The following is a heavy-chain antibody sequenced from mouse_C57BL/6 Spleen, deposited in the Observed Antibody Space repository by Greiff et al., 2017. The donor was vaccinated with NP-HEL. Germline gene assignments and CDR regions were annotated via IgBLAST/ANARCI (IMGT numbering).Heavy chain of an antibody. D-gene: IGHD2-3*01. CDR1: GYSFTSYY. CDR2: IYPGSGNT. V-gene: IGHV1-66*01. Sequence: QVQLQQSGPELVKPGASVKISCKASGYSFTSYYIHWVKQRPGQGLEWIGWIYPGSGNTKYNEKFKGKATLTADTSSSTAYMQLSSLTSEDSAVYYCARGGIYEDMDYWGQGTSVTVSS. J-gene: IGHJ4*01. CDR3: ARGGIYEDMDY.